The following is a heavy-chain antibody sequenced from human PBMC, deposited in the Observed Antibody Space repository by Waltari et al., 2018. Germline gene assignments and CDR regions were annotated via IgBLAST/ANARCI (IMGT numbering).Heavy chain of an antibody. D-gene: IGHD6-13*01. CDR2: INSDGRDT. J-gene: IGHJ6*02. CDR1: GFTFSRYW. CDR3: ARVARKTYSSPVPGRDYYYGMDV. Sequence: EEQLVESGGGLIQPGESLRVSCVVSGFTFSRYWMNWVRQAPGRGLVWAAGINSDGRDTSYADSVKGRFTISRDNAKNTVYLQMKSLRAEDTAVYYCARVARKTYSSPVPGRDYYYGMDVWGLGTTVTVSS. V-gene: IGHV3-74*01.